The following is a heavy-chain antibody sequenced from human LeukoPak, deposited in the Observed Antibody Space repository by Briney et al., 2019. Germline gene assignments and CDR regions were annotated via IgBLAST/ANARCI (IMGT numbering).Heavy chain of an antibody. CDR3: ARASYSYDISGWVPFDY. V-gene: IGHV4-39*07. J-gene: IGHJ4*02. CDR2: IYYSGST. D-gene: IGHD3-22*01. CDR1: GGSISSSSYY. Sequence: PSETLSLTCTVSGGSISSSSYYWGWIRQPPVKGLEWIGSIYYSGSTYYNPSLKSRVTISVDTSKNQFSLKLSSVTAADTAVYYCARASYSYDISGWVPFDYWGQGTLVTVSS.